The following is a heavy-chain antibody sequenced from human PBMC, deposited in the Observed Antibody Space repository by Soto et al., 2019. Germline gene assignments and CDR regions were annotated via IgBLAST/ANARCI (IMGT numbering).Heavy chain of an antibody. J-gene: IGHJ6*02. Sequence: GESLKISCKGSGYSFTSYWIGWVPQIPGKGLERMGIIYPGDSDTRYSPSLQGQVSISADTSISTAYLQWTSLKASDTAMYYCARSRRGAYSSGWYSPSGYYNYGIDVWGQGTKVTVSS. CDR3: ARSRRGAYSSGWYSPSGYYNYGIDV. D-gene: IGHD6-19*01. CDR2: IYPGDSDT. CDR1: GYSFTSYW. V-gene: IGHV5-51*01.